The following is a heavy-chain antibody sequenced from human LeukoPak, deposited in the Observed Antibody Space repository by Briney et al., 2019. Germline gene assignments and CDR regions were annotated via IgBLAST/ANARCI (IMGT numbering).Heavy chain of an antibody. V-gene: IGHV1-46*01. CDR1: GYTFTSYY. CDR3: ARADGQLWPSDY. D-gene: IGHD5-18*01. J-gene: IGHJ4*02. CDR2: INPSGGST. Sequence: ASVKVSCKASGYTFTSYYMHWVRQAPGQGLEWMGIINPSGGSTSYAQKFQGRVTITRNTSISTAYMELSSLRSEDTAVYYCARADGQLWPSDYWGQGTLVTVSS.